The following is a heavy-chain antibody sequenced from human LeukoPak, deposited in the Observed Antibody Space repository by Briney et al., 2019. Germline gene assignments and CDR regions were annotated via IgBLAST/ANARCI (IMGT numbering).Heavy chain of an antibody. Sequence: PSETLSLTCTLSGGSISSHYWSWIRQPPGKGPEWIGYIYYSGYTNYNPSLKSRVTISVDTSKNQFSLKLSSVTAADTAVYYCARDRGSGGIDYWGQGTLVTVSS. CDR2: IYYSGYT. CDR3: ARDRGSGGIDY. J-gene: IGHJ4*02. CDR1: GGSISSHY. V-gene: IGHV4-59*11. D-gene: IGHD3-10*01.